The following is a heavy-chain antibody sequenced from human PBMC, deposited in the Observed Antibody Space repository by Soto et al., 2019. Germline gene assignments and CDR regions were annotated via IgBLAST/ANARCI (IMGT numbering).Heavy chain of an antibody. Sequence: GGSLRLSCAASGFTFSSYGMHWVRQAPGKGLEWVAVIWYDGSNKYYADSVKGRFTISRDNSKNTLYLQMNSLRAEDTAVYYCARDPLSSTYYGMDVWGQGTTVTVSS. D-gene: IGHD2-2*01. CDR3: ARDPLSSTYYGMDV. J-gene: IGHJ6*02. CDR2: IWYDGSNK. CDR1: GFTFSSYG. V-gene: IGHV3-33*01.